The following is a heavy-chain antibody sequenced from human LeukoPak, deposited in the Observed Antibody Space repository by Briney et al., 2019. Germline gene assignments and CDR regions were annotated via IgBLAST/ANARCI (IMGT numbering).Heavy chain of an antibody. CDR1: GDSVSSNSVT. D-gene: IGHD6-19*01. Sequence: SQTLSLTCAISGDSVSSNSVTWNWIRQSPSRGLEWLGRTYYRSTWYNDYAVSVRGRITVNPDTSKNQFSLQLNSVTPEDTAVYYCARASKAVQLDPWGQGTLVTVSS. J-gene: IGHJ5*02. V-gene: IGHV6-1*01. CDR2: TYYRSTWYN. CDR3: ARASKAVQLDP.